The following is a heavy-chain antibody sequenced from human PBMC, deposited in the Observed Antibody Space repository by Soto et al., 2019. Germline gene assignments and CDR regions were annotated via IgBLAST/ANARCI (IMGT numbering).Heavy chain of an antibody. J-gene: IGHJ6*03. CDR2: INHSGST. CDR1: GGFFIGYY. CDR3: ARGFLLRSFPMDV. D-gene: IGHD3-3*01. Sequence: SETLSLTCAVYGGFFIGYYWSWSRQPPGKGLEWIGEINHSGSTNYNPSLKSRVTISVDTSKNQFSLKLSSVTAADTAVYYCARGFLLRSFPMDVWGKGTTVTVSS. V-gene: IGHV4-34*01.